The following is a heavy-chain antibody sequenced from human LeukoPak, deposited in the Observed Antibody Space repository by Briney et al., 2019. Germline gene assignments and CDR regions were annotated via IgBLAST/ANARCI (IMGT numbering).Heavy chain of an antibody. CDR1: GYTFTSYD. CDR2: MNPNSGNT. CDR3: ARGVLRITIFGVVINSSRYYYYMDV. D-gene: IGHD3-3*01. J-gene: IGHJ6*03. Sequence: ASVKVSCKASGYTFTSYDINWVRQATGQGVEWMGWMNPNSGNTGYAQKFQGRVTMTRNSSIRTAYMELSSLRSEDTAVYYCARGVLRITIFGVVINSSRYYYYMDVWGKGTTVTVSS. V-gene: IGHV1-8*01.